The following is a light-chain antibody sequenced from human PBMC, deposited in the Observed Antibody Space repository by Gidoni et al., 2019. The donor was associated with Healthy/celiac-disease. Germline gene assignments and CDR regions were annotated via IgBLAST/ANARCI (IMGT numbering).Light chain of an antibody. V-gene: IGKV3-20*01. CDR1: QSVSSSY. Sequence: EIVLTQAPGTLSLSPGESATLSCRASQSVSSSYLAWYQQKPGQAPRLLIYGASSRATGIPDRVSGSGSGTDFTLTISRLEPEDFAVYYCQQYGSSPRTFGQGTKLEIK. J-gene: IGKJ2*01. CDR2: GAS. CDR3: QQYGSSPRT.